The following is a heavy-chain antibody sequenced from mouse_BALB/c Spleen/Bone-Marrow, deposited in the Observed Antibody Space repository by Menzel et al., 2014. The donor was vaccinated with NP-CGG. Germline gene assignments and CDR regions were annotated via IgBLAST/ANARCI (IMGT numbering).Heavy chain of an antibody. J-gene: IGHJ3*01. D-gene: IGHD2-4*01. Sequence: EVMLVESGGGLVKPGGSLKLSCAASGFTFSSYPMSWVRQTPEKRLEWVATISSGGSYTYYPDSVKGRFTIPRDNAKNTRSLQMSSLRSEDTAMYYCARHDSAYWGQGTLVTVSA. V-gene: IGHV5-9-1*01. CDR2: ISSGGSYT. CDR1: GFTFSSYP. CDR3: ARHDSAY.